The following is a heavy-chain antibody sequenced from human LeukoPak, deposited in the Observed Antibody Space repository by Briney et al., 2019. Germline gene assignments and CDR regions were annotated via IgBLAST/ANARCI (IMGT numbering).Heavy chain of an antibody. J-gene: IGHJ4*02. CDR2: ISWNSGSI. CDR1: GFTFDDYA. CDR3: AKGGTDAYSGYDFFDY. V-gene: IGHV3-9*01. Sequence: GGSLRLSCAASGFTFDDYAMHWVRQAPGKGLEWVSGISWNSGSIGYADSVKGRFAISRDNAKNSLYLQMNSLRAGDTALYYCAKGGTDAYSGYDFFDYWGQGTLVTVSS. D-gene: IGHD5-12*01.